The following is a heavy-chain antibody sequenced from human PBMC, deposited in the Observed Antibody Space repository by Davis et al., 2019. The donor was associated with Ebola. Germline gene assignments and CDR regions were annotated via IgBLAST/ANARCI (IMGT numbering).Heavy chain of an antibody. CDR2: IYKSGNA. J-gene: IGHJ4*02. Sequence: PGGSLRLSCAASGFTLSTNYMIWVRQTPEKGLEWVSVIYKSGNAYYPESLKGRFTVSRAESKNTLFLQVKSPRTEDTAMYYCARVDYSNHGACFDHWGQGSLVTVSS. CDR1: GFTLSTNY. CDR3: ARVDYSNHGACFDH. V-gene: IGHV3-66*03. D-gene: IGHD4-11*01.